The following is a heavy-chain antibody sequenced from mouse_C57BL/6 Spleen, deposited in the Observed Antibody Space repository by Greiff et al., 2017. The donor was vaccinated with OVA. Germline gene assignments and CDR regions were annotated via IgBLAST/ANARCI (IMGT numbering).Heavy chain of an antibody. V-gene: IGHV5-17*01. D-gene: IGHD1-2*01. CDR3: ARRYYGVDY. J-gene: IGHJ2*01. CDR1: GFTFSDYG. Sequence: EVMLVESGGGLVKPGGSLKLSCAASGFTFSDYGMHWVRQAPEKGLEWVAYISSGSSTIYYADTVKCRFTIYSDNAKNTLFLQMTSLRSEDTAMYYCARRYYGVDYWGQGTTLTVSS. CDR2: ISSGSSTI.